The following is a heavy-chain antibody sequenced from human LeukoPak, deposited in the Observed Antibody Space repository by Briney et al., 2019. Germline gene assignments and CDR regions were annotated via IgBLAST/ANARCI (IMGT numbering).Heavy chain of an antibody. V-gene: IGHV3-30*04. CDR1: GFTFSTFV. J-gene: IGHJ4*02. D-gene: IGHD5-18*01. CDR2: ISYDGTHK. CDR3: ARGRYSYGYVDY. Sequence: GGSLRLSCAASGFTFSTFVMHWVRQPPGKGLEWVAVISYDGTHKYYADSLKGRFTISRDNSKNTLYLQMNSLRAEDTAVYYCARGRYSYGYVDYWGQGTLVTVSS.